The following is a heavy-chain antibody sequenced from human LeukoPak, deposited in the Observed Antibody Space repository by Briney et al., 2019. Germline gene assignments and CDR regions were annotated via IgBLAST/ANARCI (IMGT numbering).Heavy chain of an antibody. CDR3: ARLNLDYYDSTGFDY. CDR1: GYSISSGYY. D-gene: IGHD3-22*01. Sequence: SETLSLTCTVSGYSISSGYYWGWIRQPPGKGLEWIGSIYHSGSTYYNPSLKSRITISVDTSKNQFSLKLSSVTAADTAVYYCARLNLDYYDSTGFDYWGQGTLVTVSS. CDR2: IYHSGST. V-gene: IGHV4-38-2*02. J-gene: IGHJ4*02.